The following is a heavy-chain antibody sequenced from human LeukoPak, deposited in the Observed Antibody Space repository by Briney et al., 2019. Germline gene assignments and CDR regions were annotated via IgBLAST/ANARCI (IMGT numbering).Heavy chain of an antibody. J-gene: IGHJ6*02. V-gene: IGHV1-18*01. D-gene: IGHD2-2*01. CDR1: GYTFTSYG. CDR2: ISAYNGNT. Sequence: ASVKVSCKASGYTFTSYGICWVRQAPGQGLEWMGWISAYNGNTNYAQKLQGRVTMTTATSTSTAYMELRSLRSDDTAVYYCARSIVVVPAAPYGMDVWGQGTTVTVSS. CDR3: ARSIVVVPAAPYGMDV.